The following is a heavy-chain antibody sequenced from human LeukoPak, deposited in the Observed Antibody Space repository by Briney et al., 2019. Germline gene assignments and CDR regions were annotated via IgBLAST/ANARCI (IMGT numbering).Heavy chain of an antibody. CDR1: GFTFGDYA. Sequence: PGGSLRLSCTTSGFTFGDYALSWFRQAPGKGLEWVGFIRKTAYGGTTEYAASVKGRFTISRDDSKSIAYLQMSSLKTEDTAVYYCSGDDSASYFRFDPWGRGTLVTVSS. D-gene: IGHD3-10*01. J-gene: IGHJ5*02. CDR2: IRKTAYGGTT. V-gene: IGHV3-49*03. CDR3: SGDDSASYFRFDP.